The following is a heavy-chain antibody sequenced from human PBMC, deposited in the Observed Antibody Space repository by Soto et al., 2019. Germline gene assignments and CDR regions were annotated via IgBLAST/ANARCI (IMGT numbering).Heavy chain of an antibody. CDR3: ARLLSGYEIAPQIKTDYYYYGMDV. V-gene: IGHV1-3*01. J-gene: IGHJ6*02. D-gene: IGHD5-12*01. Sequence: ASVKVSCKASGYTFTSYAMHWVRQAPGQRLEWMGWINGGNGNTKYSQKFQGRVTITRDTSASTAYMELSSLRSEDTAVYYCARLLSGYEIAPQIKTDYYYYGMDVWGQGTTVTVSS. CDR2: INGGNGNT. CDR1: GYTFTSYA.